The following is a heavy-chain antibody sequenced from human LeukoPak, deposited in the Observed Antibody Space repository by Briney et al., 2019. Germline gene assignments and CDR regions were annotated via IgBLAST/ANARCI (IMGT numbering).Heavy chain of an antibody. V-gene: IGHV3-23*01. CDR3: ARDRGGYDY. D-gene: IGHD3-22*01. CDR2: ISGSGGST. Sequence: GGSLRLSCAASGFTFSTYAMSWVRQAPGKGLEWVSGISGSGGSTYYADSVKGRFTISRDNAKNSLYLQMNSLRAEDTAVYYCARDRGGYDYWGQGTLVTVSS. J-gene: IGHJ4*02. CDR1: GFTFSTYA.